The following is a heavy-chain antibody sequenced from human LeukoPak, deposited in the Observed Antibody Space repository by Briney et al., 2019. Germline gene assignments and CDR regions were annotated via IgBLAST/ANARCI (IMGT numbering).Heavy chain of an antibody. V-gene: IGHV3-74*01. CDR2: IKSDGITI. CDR1: GFTFSNYM. D-gene: IGHD3-22*01. Sequence: GGSLRLSCAASGFTFSNYMMHWVRQAPGKGLVWVSRIKSDGITITYADSVKGRFTISRDNAKNTLYLQMNSLRAEDTAVYYCARDNGAPYYYDSSGYYYFDYWGQGTLVTVSS. CDR3: ARDNGAPYYYDSSGYYYFDY. J-gene: IGHJ4*02.